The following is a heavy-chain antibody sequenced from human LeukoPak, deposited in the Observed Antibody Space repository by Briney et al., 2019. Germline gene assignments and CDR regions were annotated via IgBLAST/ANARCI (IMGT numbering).Heavy chain of an antibody. J-gene: IGHJ6*02. D-gene: IGHD2-8*01. CDR3: ARARYCANRVCQIGGGLDV. CDR2: IKQDGRET. V-gene: IGHV3-7*04. CDR1: RYPFVNNW. Sequence: GGSLRLSCAASRYPFVNNWMPWVRQAPGKGLEWVATIKQDGRETYYVDSVKGRFSISRDNARDSMYLQMNILRAEDAAVYYWARARYCANRVCQIGGGLDVWGGGTTVSVSS.